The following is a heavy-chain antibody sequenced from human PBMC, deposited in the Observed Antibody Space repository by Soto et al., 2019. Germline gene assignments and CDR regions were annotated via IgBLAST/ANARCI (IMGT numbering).Heavy chain of an antibody. CDR2: IIPIFGTA. CDR1: GGTFRSYA. V-gene: IGHV1-69*13. Sequence: GAEGKVSFKASGGTFRSYAISCVRQAPGQGLEWMGGIIPIFGTANYAQKFQGRVTITADESTSTAYMELSSLRSEDTAVYYCARETPLYDSSGLDYWGQGTLVPVSP. D-gene: IGHD3-22*01. J-gene: IGHJ4*02. CDR3: ARETPLYDSSGLDY.